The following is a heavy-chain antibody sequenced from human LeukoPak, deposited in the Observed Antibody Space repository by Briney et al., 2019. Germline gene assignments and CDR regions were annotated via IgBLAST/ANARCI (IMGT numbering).Heavy chain of an antibody. D-gene: IGHD3-10*01. J-gene: IGHJ4*02. V-gene: IGHV4-34*01. Sequence: PSETLSLTCAVYGGSFSGYYWSWIRQPPGKGLEWIGEINHSGSTNYNPSLKSRVTISVDTSKNQFSLKLSSVTAADTAVCYCARGGYYGSGSYYNIDYWGQGTLVTVSS. CDR1: GGSFSGYY. CDR3: ARGGYYGSGSYYNIDY. CDR2: INHSGST.